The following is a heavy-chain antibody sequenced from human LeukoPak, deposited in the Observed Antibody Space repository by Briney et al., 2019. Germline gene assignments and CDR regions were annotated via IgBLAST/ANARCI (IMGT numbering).Heavy chain of an antibody. CDR1: GFTFDDFA. CDR2: IRWNSDTT. J-gene: IGHJ4*02. D-gene: IGHD3-10*01. Sequence: PGGSLRLSCAASGFTFDDFAMHWVRQSPGKGLELVSGIRWNSDTTAYADSVKGRFTISRDNANKSLYLLMNSLRSEDTAFYYCAKAPHYYTSATYWDYFENWGQGSLVTVSS. V-gene: IGHV3-9*01. CDR3: AKAPHYYTSATYWDYFEN.